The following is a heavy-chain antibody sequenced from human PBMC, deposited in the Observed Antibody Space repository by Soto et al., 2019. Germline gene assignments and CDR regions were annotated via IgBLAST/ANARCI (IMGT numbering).Heavy chain of an antibody. CDR2: IYYSGSA. CDR3: SRVVVSADTSLTKWFGP. Sequence: PGKGLEWIGYIYYSGSAYYNPSLKSRVTISVDTSKNQFSLKLSSVTAADTAVYYCSRVVVSADTSLTKWFGPWGEGTLVTVYS. V-gene: IGHV4-31*02. J-gene: IGHJ5*02. D-gene: IGHD2-15*01.